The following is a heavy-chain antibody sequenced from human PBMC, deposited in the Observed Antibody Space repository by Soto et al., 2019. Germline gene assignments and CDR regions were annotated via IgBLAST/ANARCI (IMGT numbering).Heavy chain of an antibody. CDR1: GGSISSGGYY. D-gene: IGHD3-3*01. V-gene: IGHV4-31*03. Sequence: RSLTCTVSGGSISSGGYYWSWIRQHPGKGLEWIGYIYYSGSTYYNPSLKSRVTISVDTSKNQFSLKLSSVTAADTAVYYCARRGTGFLEWLEAPYYYYGMDVWGQGATVTSP. J-gene: IGHJ6*02. CDR2: IYYSGST. CDR3: ARRGTGFLEWLEAPYYYYGMDV.